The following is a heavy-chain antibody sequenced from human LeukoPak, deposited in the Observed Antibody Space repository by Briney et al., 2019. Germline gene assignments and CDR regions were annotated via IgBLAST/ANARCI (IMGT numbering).Heavy chain of an antibody. Sequence: SSETLSLTCTVSGGSIGSGGYYWSWIRQHPGKGLEWIGYIYYSGSTYYNPSLKSRVTISVDTSKNQFSLKLSSVTAADTAVYYCARLGRYSSHFDYWGQGTLVTVSS. CDR3: ARLGRYSSHFDY. CDR2: IYYSGST. V-gene: IGHV4-31*03. D-gene: IGHD6-19*01. CDR1: GGSIGSGGYY. J-gene: IGHJ4*02.